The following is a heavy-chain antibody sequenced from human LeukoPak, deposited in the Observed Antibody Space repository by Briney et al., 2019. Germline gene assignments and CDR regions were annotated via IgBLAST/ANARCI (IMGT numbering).Heavy chain of an antibody. CDR1: GFTFSTYW. D-gene: IGHD2-8*02. J-gene: IGHJ3*01. CDR3: ARDQGHCTSVSCRGDAFDV. V-gene: IGHV3-7*01. CDR2: IKQDGSEK. Sequence: SGGSLRLSCAASGFTFSTYWMSWVRQAPGKGLEWVAKIKQDGSEKYYVDSVKGRFTISRDNAKNSLSLQMNSLRVEDTAVYYCARDQGHCTSVSCRGDAFDVWGQGSMVSVSS.